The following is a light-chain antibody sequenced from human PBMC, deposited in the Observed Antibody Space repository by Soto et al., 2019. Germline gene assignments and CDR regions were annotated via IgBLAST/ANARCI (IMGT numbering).Light chain of an antibody. CDR3: MQHIEYTIT. Sequence: DIVMTQTPLYLSVTPGAPSSISCRSSQILLDSDDGNTYLDWYLQKPGQSPQLXXHTLSYRASGVPDRFSGSGSGTDFTLRISRVEAEDVGVYYCMQHIEYTITFGQGTRLEIK. CDR1: QILLDSDDGNTY. CDR2: TLS. J-gene: IGKJ5*01. V-gene: IGKV2-40*01.